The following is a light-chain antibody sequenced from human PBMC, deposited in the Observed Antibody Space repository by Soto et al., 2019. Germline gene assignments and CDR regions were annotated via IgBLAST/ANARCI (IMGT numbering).Light chain of an antibody. CDR1: QSVSND. V-gene: IGKV3-11*01. J-gene: IGKJ4*01. CDR2: YAS. Sequence: EIVLTQSPATLSLSPGERATLSCRASQSVSNDLVWYHQIPGQAPRLVIYYASNRASGIPARFSGSGSGTDFTLTISSLEPEDFAVYYCQQRSSWPPTFGGGTKVEF. CDR3: QQRSSWPPT.